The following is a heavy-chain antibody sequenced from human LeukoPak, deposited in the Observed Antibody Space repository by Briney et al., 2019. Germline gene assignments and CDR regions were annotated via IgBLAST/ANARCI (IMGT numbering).Heavy chain of an antibody. Sequence: GGSLRLSCAASGFTFSSYAMSWVRQAPGKGLEWVSAISGSGGSTYYADSVKGRFTISRDNSKNTLYLQVNSLRADDTAVYYCGAELLWFGELGDGWGQGTLVTVSS. D-gene: IGHD3-10*01. CDR2: ISGSGGST. J-gene: IGHJ4*02. CDR1: GFTFSSYA. V-gene: IGHV3-23*01. CDR3: GAELLWFGELGDG.